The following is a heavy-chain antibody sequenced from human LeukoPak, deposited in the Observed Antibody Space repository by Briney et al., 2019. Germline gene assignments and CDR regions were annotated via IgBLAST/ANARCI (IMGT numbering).Heavy chain of an antibody. J-gene: IGHJ4*02. Sequence: GGSLRLSCAASGFTFSDYAMAWVRQAPGKGLEWVSSISTSGNTYYADSVKGRFTISRDNSENTLYLQMNSLTAEDTAVYYCARGLRGNYDYWGQGTLVTVSS. CDR2: ISTSGNT. D-gene: IGHD1-7*01. CDR3: ARGLRGNYDY. CDR1: GFTFSDYA. V-gene: IGHV3-23*01.